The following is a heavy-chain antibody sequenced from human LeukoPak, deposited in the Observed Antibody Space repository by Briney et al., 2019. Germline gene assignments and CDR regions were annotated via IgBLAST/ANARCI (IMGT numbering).Heavy chain of an antibody. CDR1: GGSIISYY. V-gene: IGHV4-59*01. CDR2: IYYSGTT. CDR3: ARESVKAAYYHGSRRSVYAFDI. J-gene: IGHJ3*02. D-gene: IGHD3-10*01. Sequence: PSETLSLTCTGSGGSIISYYWNWIRQPPGRGLDWVGSIYYSGTTSYNPSLNSRATISMDTSKKQFSLKVSSVTAADTAVYYCARESVKAAYYHGSRRSVYAFDIWGQGTLVSVSS.